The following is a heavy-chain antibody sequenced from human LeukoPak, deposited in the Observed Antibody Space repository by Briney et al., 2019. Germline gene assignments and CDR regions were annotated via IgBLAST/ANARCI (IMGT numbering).Heavy chain of an antibody. V-gene: IGHV3-74*01. CDR1: GITFGNNW. CDR3: ARDPRGYSGYENGYFDY. J-gene: IGHJ4*02. CDR2: IAGDGGGA. D-gene: IGHD5-12*01. Sequence: GGSLRLSCAASGITFGNNWMHWVRQGPGKGLVWISGIAGDGGGAIYADSVKGRFTVSRDNAKNTLYLQMNSLRAEDTAVYYCARDPRGYSGYENGYFDYWGQGTLVTVSS.